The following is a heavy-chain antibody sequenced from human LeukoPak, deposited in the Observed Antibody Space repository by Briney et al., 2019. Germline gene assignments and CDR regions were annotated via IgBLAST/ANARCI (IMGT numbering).Heavy chain of an antibody. J-gene: IGHJ4*02. Sequence: ASVKVSCKASGYTFTSYDINWVRQATGQGLEWMGWMNPNSGNTGYAQKFQGRVTMTRNTSISTAYMELSSLRSEDAAVYYCARGGRYGYGYDYWGQGTLVTVSS. CDR3: ARGGRYGYGYDY. CDR2: MNPNSGNT. CDR1: GYTFTSYD. V-gene: IGHV1-8*01. D-gene: IGHD5-18*01.